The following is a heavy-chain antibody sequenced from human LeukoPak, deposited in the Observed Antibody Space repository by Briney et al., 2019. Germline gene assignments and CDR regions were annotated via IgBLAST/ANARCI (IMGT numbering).Heavy chain of an antibody. J-gene: IGHJ3*02. CDR2: FYTGGRT. CDR1: GGSFSSYY. V-gene: IGHV4-4*07. Sequence: SETLSLTCTGSGGSFSSYYLIWIRQPAGKGLEWIGRFYTGGRTNYNPSLKSRVTMSVDTPNNKFSLKLSSVTAADTAVYYCARQLVGYYAFWSGKRGAFDIWGQGTMVTVSS. CDR3: ARQLVGYYAFWSGKRGAFDI. D-gene: IGHD3-3*01.